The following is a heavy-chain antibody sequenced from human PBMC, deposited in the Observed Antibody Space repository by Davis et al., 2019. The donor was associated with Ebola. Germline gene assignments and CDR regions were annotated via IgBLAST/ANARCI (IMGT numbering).Heavy chain of an antibody. CDR3: ARGLGDYAAFDI. CDR1: GGTFSSYA. Sequence: SVQVSCKASGGTFSSYAISWVRQAPGQGLEWMGGIIPIFGTANYAQKFQGRVTITADESTSTAYMELSSLRAEDTAVYYCARGLGDYAAFDIWGQGTMVTVSS. D-gene: IGHD4-17*01. CDR2: IIPIFGTA. J-gene: IGHJ3*02. V-gene: IGHV1-69*13.